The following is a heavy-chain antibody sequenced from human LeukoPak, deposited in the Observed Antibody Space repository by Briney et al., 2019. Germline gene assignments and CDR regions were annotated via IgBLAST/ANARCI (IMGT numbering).Heavy chain of an antibody. CDR3: AAGGKTYYDFWSKPFDP. J-gene: IGHJ5*02. CDR1: GYTFNNYD. Sequence: GASVKVSCKASGYTFNNYDINWVRQAPGQGLEWMGWISAYNGNTNYAQKLQGRVTMTTDTSTSTAYMELRSLRSDDTAVYYCAAGGKTYYDFWSKPFDPWGQGTLVTVSS. CDR2: ISAYNGNT. V-gene: IGHV1-18*01. D-gene: IGHD3-3*01.